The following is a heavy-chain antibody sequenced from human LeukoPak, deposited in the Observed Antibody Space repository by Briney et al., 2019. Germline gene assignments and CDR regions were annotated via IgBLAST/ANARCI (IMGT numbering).Heavy chain of an antibody. J-gene: IGHJ4*02. Sequence: GESLQISCKGSGYSFTNYWIDWVRQMPGKGLEWMGIIYPGDSDTRYSPSFQGQVTISVDKSISTAYLQWSSLKASDTAIYYCARLGFVATSDTQSFDFWGQGTLVTVSS. V-gene: IGHV5-51*01. D-gene: IGHD2-15*01. CDR2: IYPGDSDT. CDR3: ARLGFVATSDTQSFDF. CDR1: GYSFTNYW.